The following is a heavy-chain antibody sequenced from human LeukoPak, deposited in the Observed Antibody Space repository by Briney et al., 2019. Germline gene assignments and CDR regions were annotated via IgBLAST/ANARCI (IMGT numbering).Heavy chain of an antibody. D-gene: IGHD2-2*01. J-gene: IGHJ5*02. V-gene: IGHV3-30*02. CDR2: IRYDGSNK. Sequence: PGGSLRLSCAASGFTFSSYGMHWVRQAPGKGLEWVAFIRYDGSNKYYADSVKGRFTISRDNSKDTLYLQMNSLRAEDTAVYYCAKVSVVPASTFDPWGQGTLVTVSS. CDR3: AKVSVVPASTFDP. CDR1: GFTFSSYG.